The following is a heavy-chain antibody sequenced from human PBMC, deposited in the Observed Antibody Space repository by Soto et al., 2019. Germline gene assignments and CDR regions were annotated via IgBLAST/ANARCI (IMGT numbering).Heavy chain of an antibody. V-gene: IGHV1-8*02. CDR2: MNPNSGNT. Sequence: ASVKVSCKASGYTITSYVINWVRQATGQGLEWMGWMNPNSGNTGYAQKFQGRVTMTRNTSISTAYMELSSLRSEDTAVYYCARGIREDYFDYWGQGTLVTVSS. D-gene: IGHD3-10*01. J-gene: IGHJ4*02. CDR3: ARGIREDYFDY. CDR1: GYTITSYV.